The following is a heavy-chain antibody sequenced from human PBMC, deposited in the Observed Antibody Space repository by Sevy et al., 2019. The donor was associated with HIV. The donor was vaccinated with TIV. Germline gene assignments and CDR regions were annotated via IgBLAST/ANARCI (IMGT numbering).Heavy chain of an antibody. CDR2: INNDGSST. D-gene: IGHD3-10*01. Sequence: GGSLRLSCAASGFTFSSYWMYWVRQAPGKGLVWVSRINNDGSSTIYADSVKGRLTISRDNAKNNLFLQMNSLGAEDTAVYICARGGDRGSADYWGRGTLVTVSS. J-gene: IGHJ4*02. CDR1: GFTFSSYW. CDR3: ARGGDRGSADY. V-gene: IGHV3-74*01.